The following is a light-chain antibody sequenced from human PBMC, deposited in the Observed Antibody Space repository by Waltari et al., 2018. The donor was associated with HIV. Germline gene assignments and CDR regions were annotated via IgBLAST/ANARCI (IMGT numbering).Light chain of an antibody. J-gene: IGLJ2*01. CDR1: SSDMGGYNH. CDR3: SSYAPTNKFYVL. V-gene: IGLV2-8*01. Sequence: QSALTQPHSASGSPGPSVTMSCTGTSSDMGGYNHVSWYQQHPGKAPKLIMTEVTKPPSGVPDRFSGSKSGNTASLTVSGLQAEDEAHYYCSSYAPTNKFYVLFGGGTTLTVL. CDR2: EVT.